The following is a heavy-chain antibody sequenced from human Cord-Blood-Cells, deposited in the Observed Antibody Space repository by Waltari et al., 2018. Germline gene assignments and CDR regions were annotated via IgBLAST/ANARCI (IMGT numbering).Heavy chain of an antibody. V-gene: IGHV4-34*01. CDR3: ARGHRNDYFDY. J-gene: IGHJ4*02. CDR1: GGSFSGYY. CDR2: INHSGST. Sequence: QVQLQQWGAGLLKPSETLSLTCAVYGGSFSGYYWSWIRQPPGKGLEWIGEINHSGSTNYNPYLKSRVTISVDTSKNQCSLKLSSVTAADTAVYYCARGHRNDYFDYWGQGTLVTVSS.